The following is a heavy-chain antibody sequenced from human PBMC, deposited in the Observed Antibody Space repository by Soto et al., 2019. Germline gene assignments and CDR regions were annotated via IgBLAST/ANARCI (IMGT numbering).Heavy chain of an antibody. Sequence: SETLSLTCSVSGGSISSSSYYWGWIRQPPGKGLEWIGNIYYSGKTYYTPSLKSRVTISVDTSKNQFSLKLNSVTAADTAVYYCARDLWGYCGTDCYPLDVWGQGTTVT. CDR1: GGSISSSSYY. V-gene: IGHV4-39*07. J-gene: IGHJ6*02. D-gene: IGHD2-21*02. CDR3: ARDLWGYCGTDCYPLDV. CDR2: IYYSGKT.